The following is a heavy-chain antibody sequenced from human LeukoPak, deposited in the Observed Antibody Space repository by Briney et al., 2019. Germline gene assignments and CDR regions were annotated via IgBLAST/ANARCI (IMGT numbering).Heavy chain of an antibody. CDR3: ATQRYCSGGSCPHYYYYGMDV. CDR1: GGTFSSYA. D-gene: IGHD2-15*01. J-gene: IGHJ6*02. Sequence: GASVKVSCKASGGTFSSYAISWVRQAPRQGLEWMGRIIPILGIANYAQKFQGRVTITADKSTSTAYMELSSLRSEDTAVYYCATQRYCSGGSCPHYYYYGMDVWGQGTTVTVSS. CDR2: IIPILGIA. V-gene: IGHV1-69*04.